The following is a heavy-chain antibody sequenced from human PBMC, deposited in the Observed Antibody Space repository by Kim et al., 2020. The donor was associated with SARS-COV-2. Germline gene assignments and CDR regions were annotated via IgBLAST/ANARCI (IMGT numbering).Heavy chain of an antibody. CDR1: GFTFSSYA. J-gene: IGHJ2*01. CDR3: ARPGSGSYFGYFDL. Sequence: GGSLRLSCAASGFTFSSYAMHWVRQAPGKGLEWVAVISYDGSNKYYADSVKGRFTISRDNSKNTLYLQMNSLRAEDTAVYYCARPGSGSYFGYFDLWGRG. D-gene: IGHD3-10*01. CDR2: ISYDGSNK. V-gene: IGHV3-30-3*01.